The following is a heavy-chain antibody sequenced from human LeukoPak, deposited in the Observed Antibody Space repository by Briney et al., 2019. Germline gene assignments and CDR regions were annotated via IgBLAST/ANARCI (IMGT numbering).Heavy chain of an antibody. J-gene: IGHJ4*02. V-gene: IGHV3-21*01. Sequence: GGSLRLSCAASGFTFSSYSMNWVRQAPGKGLEWVSPISSSSSYIYYADSVKGRFTISRDNAKNSLYLQMNSLRAEDTAVYYCAREGDDYGDYGNDYWGQGTLVTVSS. CDR2: ISSSSSYI. CDR3: AREGDDYGDYGNDY. CDR1: GFTFSSYS. D-gene: IGHD4-17*01.